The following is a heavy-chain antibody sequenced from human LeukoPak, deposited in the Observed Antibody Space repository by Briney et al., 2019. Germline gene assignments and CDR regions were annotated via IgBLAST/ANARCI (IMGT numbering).Heavy chain of an antibody. V-gene: IGHV4-39*07. CDR3: AREGGYLQLRYFDY. CDR1: GGSIRSSSYY. J-gene: IGHJ4*02. D-gene: IGHD5-24*01. Sequence: SETLSLTCTVSGGSIRSSSYYWGWIRQPPGKGLEWIGEINHSGSTNYNPSLKSRVTISVDTSKNQFSLRLISVTAADTAVYYCAREGGYLQLRYFDYWGQGTLVTVSS. CDR2: INHSGST.